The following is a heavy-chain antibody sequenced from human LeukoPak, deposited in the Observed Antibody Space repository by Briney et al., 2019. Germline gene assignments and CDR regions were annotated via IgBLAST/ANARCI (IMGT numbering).Heavy chain of an antibody. D-gene: IGHD3-22*01. J-gene: IGHJ3*02. V-gene: IGHV4-61*02. CDR1: GDSISSGDYY. CDR2: ISSSGST. CDR3: ARGPYSYDSSGASDI. Sequence: SETLSLTCTVSGDSISSGDYYWSWIRQPAGKGLEWIGRISSSGSTNYNPSLKSRVTISVDTSKNQFSLKLSSVTAADTAVYFCARGPYSYDSSGASDIWGQGTMVTVSS.